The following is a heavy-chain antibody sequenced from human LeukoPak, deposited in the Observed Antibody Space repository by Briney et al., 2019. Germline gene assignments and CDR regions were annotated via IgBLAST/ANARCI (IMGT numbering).Heavy chain of an antibody. J-gene: IGHJ4*02. V-gene: IGHV3-30*18. D-gene: IGHD4-17*01. CDR3: AKDLRASYGDNY. CDR1: GFTFSSYG. CDR2: ISYDGSNK. Sequence: GVSLRLSCAASGFTFSSYGMHWVRQAPGKVLEWLADISYDGSNKYYADSVNGRFTISRDHSKNTLYLQMDSLRAEDTAVYYCAKDLRASYGDNYWGQGTLVTVSS.